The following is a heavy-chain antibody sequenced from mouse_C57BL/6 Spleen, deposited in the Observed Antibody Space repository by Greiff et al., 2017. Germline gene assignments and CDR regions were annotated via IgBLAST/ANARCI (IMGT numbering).Heavy chain of an antibody. J-gene: IGHJ2*01. Sequence: QVQLQQSGPELVKPGASVKISCKASGYAFSSSWMNWVKQRPGKGLEWIGRIYPGDGDTNYNGKFKGKATLTADKSSSTAYMQLSSLTSEDSAVYFCARRGIYDGYYVDYWGQGTTRTVSS. V-gene: IGHV1-82*01. D-gene: IGHD2-3*01. CDR1: GYAFSSSW. CDR3: ARRGIYDGYYVDY. CDR2: IYPGDGDT.